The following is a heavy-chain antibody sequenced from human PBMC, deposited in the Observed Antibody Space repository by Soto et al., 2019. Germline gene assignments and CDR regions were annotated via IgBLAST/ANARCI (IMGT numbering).Heavy chain of an antibody. CDR3: EAEMTFGKLSVV. J-gene: IGHJ6*02. CDR2: IFPKFGTT. D-gene: IGHD3-16*02. CDR1: GDTDTNYV. Sequence: GASVKASCKASGDTDTNYVVSWVRQAPGQGLEWMGGIFPKFGTTYSAQKLQDRLTITADESTSTVYMQLSSLRLDDTAVYYCEAEMTFGKLSVVWGQGTTVTVSS. V-gene: IGHV1-69*13.